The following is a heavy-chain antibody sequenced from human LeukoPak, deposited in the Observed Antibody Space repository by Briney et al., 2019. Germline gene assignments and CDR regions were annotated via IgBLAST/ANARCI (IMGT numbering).Heavy chain of an antibody. V-gene: IGHV3-7*01. D-gene: IGHD2-2*01. Sequence: GGSLRLSCAASGFTFSSYWMSWVRQAPGKGLEWVANIKQDGSEKYYVDSVKGRFTISRDNAKNSLCLQMNSLRAEDTAVYYCARDDCSSISCYHNWFDPWGQGTLVTVSS. CDR3: ARDDCSSISCYHNWFDP. CDR2: IKQDGSEK. CDR1: GFTFSSYW. J-gene: IGHJ5*02.